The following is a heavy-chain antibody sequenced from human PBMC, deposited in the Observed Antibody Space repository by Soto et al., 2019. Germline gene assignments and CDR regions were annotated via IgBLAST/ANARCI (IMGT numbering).Heavy chain of an antibody. CDR2: ISGDGGST. CDR3: AKDMKASWWDGNFDY. CDR1: GFTFDDYA. Sequence: GGSLRLSCAASGFTFDDYAMHWVRQAPGKGLEWVSLISGDGGSTYYADSVKGRFTISRDNSKNSLYLQMNSLRTEDTALYYCAKDMKASWWDGNFDYGGQGTLVTVSS. V-gene: IGHV3-43*02. D-gene: IGHD2-8*02. J-gene: IGHJ4*02.